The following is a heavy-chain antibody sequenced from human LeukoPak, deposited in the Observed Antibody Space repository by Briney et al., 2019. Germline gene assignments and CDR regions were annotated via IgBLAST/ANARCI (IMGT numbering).Heavy chain of an antibody. J-gene: IGHJ4*02. V-gene: IGHV3-11*01. CDR3: ATNDGYNYYFDY. CDR2: ISSSGSTI. Sequence: GGSLRLSCAASGFTFSDYYMSWIRQAPGKGLEWVSYISSSGSTIYYADSVKGRFTISRDNAKNSLYLQMDSLRAEDTAVYYCATNDGYNYYFDYWGQGTLVTVSS. D-gene: IGHD5-24*01. CDR1: GFTFSDYY.